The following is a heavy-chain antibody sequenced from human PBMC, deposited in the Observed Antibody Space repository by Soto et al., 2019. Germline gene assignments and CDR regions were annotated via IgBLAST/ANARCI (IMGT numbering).Heavy chain of an antibody. J-gene: IGHJ6*02. CDR3: AKSAQWLDPYYYYGMDV. D-gene: IGHD6-19*01. V-gene: IGHV3-23*01. CDR1: GFTFSSYA. Sequence: GGSLRLSCAASGFTFSSYAMSWVRQAPGKGLEWVSAISGSGGSTYYADSVKGRFTISRDNSKNTLYLQMNSLRAEDTAVYYCAKSAQWLDPYYYYGMDVWGQGTTVTVSS. CDR2: ISGSGGST.